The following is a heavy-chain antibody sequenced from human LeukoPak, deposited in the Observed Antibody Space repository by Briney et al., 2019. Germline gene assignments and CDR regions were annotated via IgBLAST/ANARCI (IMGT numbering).Heavy chain of an antibody. CDR2: INPNSGGT. CDR3: AKDVDTLMAYYFDC. Sequence: ASVKVSCMASVYSFTVYSMHGVRQAPGQGLEWMGWINPNSGGTDYAQKFQGRVTMTRDTSISTAYMEVSRLRSDDPAVYYCAKDVDTLMAYYFDCWGQGTLVTVSS. D-gene: IGHD5-18*01. J-gene: IGHJ4*02. V-gene: IGHV1-2*02. CDR1: VYSFTVYS.